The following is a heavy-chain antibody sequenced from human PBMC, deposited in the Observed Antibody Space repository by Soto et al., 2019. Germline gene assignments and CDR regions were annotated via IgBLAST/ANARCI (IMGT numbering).Heavy chain of an antibody. CDR3: ARDGDGDGYPAGFDY. CDR2: TPYRTSQK. D-gene: IGHD2-21*01. V-gene: IGHV3-30*09. Sequence: GGSLRLSCTASGFSISAYAMHWVRQAPGKGLEWVSFTPYRTSQKDYAGSVTGRFAISRDNSKNTLYLLMNSLRPEDTAVYYCARDGDGDGYPAGFDYWGQGILVTVSS. CDR1: GFSISAYA. J-gene: IGHJ4*02.